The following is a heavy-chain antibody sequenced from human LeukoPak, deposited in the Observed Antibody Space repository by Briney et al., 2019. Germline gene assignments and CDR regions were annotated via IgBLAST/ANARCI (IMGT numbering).Heavy chain of an antibody. CDR2: IYTSGST. CDR1: GGSISGYY. D-gene: IGHD3-22*01. CDR3: ARDDPDDSSGYSSWYFDY. Sequence: SETLSLTCTVSGGSISGYYWSWIRQPAGKGLEWIGRIYTSGSTNYNPSLKSRVTMSVDTSKNQFSLKLSSVTAADTAVYYCARDDPDDSSGYSSWYFDYWGQGTLVTVSS. V-gene: IGHV4-4*07. J-gene: IGHJ4*02.